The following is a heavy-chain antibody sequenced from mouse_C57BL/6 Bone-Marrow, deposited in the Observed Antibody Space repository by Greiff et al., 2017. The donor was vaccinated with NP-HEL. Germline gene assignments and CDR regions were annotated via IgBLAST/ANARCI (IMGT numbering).Heavy chain of an antibody. CDR3: AREPLYYDSSYGNYAMDY. D-gene: IGHD1-1*01. CDR2: IDPSDSYT. J-gene: IGHJ4*01. CDR1: GYTFTSYW. Sequence: QVQLQQPGAELVMPGASVKLSCKASGYTFTSYWMHWVKQRPGQGLEWIGEIDPSDSYTNYNQKFKGKSTLTVDKSSSTAYMQLSSLTTEDSAVYYCAREPLYYDSSYGNYAMDYWGQGTSVTVSA. V-gene: IGHV1-69*01.